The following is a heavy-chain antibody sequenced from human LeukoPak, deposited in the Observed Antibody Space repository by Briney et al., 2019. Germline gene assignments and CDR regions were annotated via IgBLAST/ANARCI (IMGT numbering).Heavy chain of an antibody. CDR3: AKAPRKTVAGLSGSDF. J-gene: IGHJ4*02. Sequence: PGGSLRLPCAASGFTFNNYAMNWVRQAPGKGLEWVSAISNTGLSTYYADSVKGRFTISRDNSKNTLYVQMNSLRAEDTAVYFCAKAPRKTVAGLSGSDFWGQGTRVTVSS. CDR2: ISNTGLST. D-gene: IGHD6-19*01. V-gene: IGHV3-23*01. CDR1: GFTFNNYA.